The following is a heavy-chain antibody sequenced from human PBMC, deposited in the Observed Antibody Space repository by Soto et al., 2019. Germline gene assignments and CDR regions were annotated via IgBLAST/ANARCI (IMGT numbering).Heavy chain of an antibody. D-gene: IGHD4-17*01. Sequence: SETLSLTCTVSGGSISSSSYYWGWIRQPPGKGLEWIGSIYYSGSTYYNPSLKSRVTISADKSISTAYLQWSSLKASDTAFFYCARYPTTVVFRYYGMDVWGQGTTVTVPS. CDR2: IYYSGST. CDR3: ARYPTTVVFRYYGMDV. V-gene: IGHV4-39*07. J-gene: IGHJ6*02. CDR1: GGSISSSSYY.